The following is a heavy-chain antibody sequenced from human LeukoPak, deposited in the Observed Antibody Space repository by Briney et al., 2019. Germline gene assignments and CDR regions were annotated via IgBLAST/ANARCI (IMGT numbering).Heavy chain of an antibody. D-gene: IGHD3-22*01. CDR3: ARDLPNSSGYYVPFDY. Sequence: GGSLRLSCAASGFTFSSYSMNWVRQAPGKGLEWASSISSSSSYIYYADSVKGRFTISRDNAKNSLYLQMNSLRAEDTAVYYCARDLPNSSGYYVPFDYWGQGTLVTVSS. CDR1: GFTFSSYS. CDR2: ISSSSSYI. V-gene: IGHV3-21*01. J-gene: IGHJ4*02.